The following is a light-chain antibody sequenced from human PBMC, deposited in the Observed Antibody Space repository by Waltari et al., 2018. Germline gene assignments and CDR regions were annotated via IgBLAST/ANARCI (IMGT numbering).Light chain of an antibody. CDR2: TVS. J-gene: IGKJ2*01. CDR1: QSLGNTY. V-gene: IGKV2-30*01. CDR3: MQGTHWPYT. Sequence: DVVLTQSPLSLPVTLGQPASISCRSSQSLGNTYFNWFQQRPGQSPMRLIYTVSNRDSGVPDRFSGSGSGTVFTLEISRVEAEDVGVYYCMQGTHWPYTFGQGTKLEIK.